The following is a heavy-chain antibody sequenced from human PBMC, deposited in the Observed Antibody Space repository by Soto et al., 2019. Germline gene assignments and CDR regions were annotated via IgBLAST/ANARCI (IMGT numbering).Heavy chain of an antibody. D-gene: IGHD3-10*01. Sequence: GASVKVSCKASGYTFTSYGISWVRQAPGQGLEWMGRINPNGGSTSYAQKFQGRVTMTRDTSTSTVYMELSSLRSEDTAVYYCARDWYGFDDGMDVWGQGTTVTVSS. CDR2: INPNGGST. V-gene: IGHV1-46*01. CDR1: GYTFTSYG. J-gene: IGHJ6*02. CDR3: ARDWYGFDDGMDV.